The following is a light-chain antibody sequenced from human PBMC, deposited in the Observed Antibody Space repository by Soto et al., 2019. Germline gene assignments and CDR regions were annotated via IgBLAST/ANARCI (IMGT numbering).Light chain of an antibody. V-gene: IGKV1-5*01. J-gene: IGKJ1*01. CDR1: QSIIRW. Sequence: DIQMTQSPSTLSASVGDRVTITCRASQSIIRWLAWYQQKPGKAPKLLIYDASSLGSGVPSRFSGSGSGTEFTLTISSLHPDDFATYHCQQYNSYSTFGQGTKVEIK. CDR2: DAS. CDR3: QQYNSYST.